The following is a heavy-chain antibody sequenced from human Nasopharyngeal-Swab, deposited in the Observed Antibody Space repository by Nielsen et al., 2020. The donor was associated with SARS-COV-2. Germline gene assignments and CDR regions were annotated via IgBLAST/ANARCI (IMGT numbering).Heavy chain of an antibody. CDR3: ARVRPPPGAFDI. D-gene: IGHD3-16*01. V-gene: IGHV1-18*01. CDR1: GYTFTSYG. CDR2: ISAYNGNT. J-gene: IGHJ3*02. Sequence: ASVKVSCKASGYTFTSYGISWVRQAPGQGLEWMGWISAYNGNTNYAQKLQGRVTMTTDKYTSTAYLELRSLRSDDTAVYYCARVRPPPGAFDIWGQGTMVTVSS.